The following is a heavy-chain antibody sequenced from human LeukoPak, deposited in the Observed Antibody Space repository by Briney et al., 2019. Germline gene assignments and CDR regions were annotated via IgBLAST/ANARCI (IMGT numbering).Heavy chain of an antibody. J-gene: IGHJ6*02. Sequence: GSLRLSCAASGFTFSSYAMSWVRQAPGKGLEWVSAISGSGGSTYYADSVKGRFTISRDNVKNVLYLQMNSLRPEDTALYYCAKDLRSAITSALVLDVWGQGTTVIVS. CDR1: GFTFSSYA. CDR3: AKDLRSAITSALVLDV. V-gene: IGHV3-23*01. CDR2: ISGSGGST. D-gene: IGHD6-6*01.